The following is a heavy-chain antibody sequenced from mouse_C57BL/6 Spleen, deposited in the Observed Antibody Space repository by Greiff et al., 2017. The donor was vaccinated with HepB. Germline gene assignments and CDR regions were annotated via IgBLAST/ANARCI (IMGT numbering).Heavy chain of an antibody. CDR3: ARGRDGSWFAY. J-gene: IGHJ3*01. CDR2: INPNNGGT. D-gene: IGHD3-3*01. Sequence: EVKLQQSGPELVKPGASVKMSCKASGYTFTDYNMHWVKQSHGKSLEWIGYINPNNGGTSYNQKFKGKATLTVNKSSSTAYMELRSLTSEDSAVYYCARGRDGSWFAYWGQGTLVTVSA. V-gene: IGHV1-22*01. CDR1: GYTFTDYN.